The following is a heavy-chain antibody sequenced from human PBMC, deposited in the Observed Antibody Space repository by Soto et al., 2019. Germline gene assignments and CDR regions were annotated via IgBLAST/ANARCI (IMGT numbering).Heavy chain of an antibody. CDR2: IYYSGST. V-gene: IGHV4-39*01. Sequence: SETLSLTCTVSGCSISSSSYYWGWIRQPPGKGLEWIGSIYYSGSTYYNPSLKSRVTISVDTSKNQFSLKLSSVTAADTAVYYCGRRGRGYSYGYYDYWGQGTLVTVSS. CDR1: GCSISSSSYY. J-gene: IGHJ4*02. D-gene: IGHD5-18*01. CDR3: GRRGRGYSYGYYDY.